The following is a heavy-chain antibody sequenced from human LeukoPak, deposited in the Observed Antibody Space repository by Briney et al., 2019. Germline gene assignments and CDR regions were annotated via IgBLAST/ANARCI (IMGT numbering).Heavy chain of an antibody. CDR2: IYYSGST. CDR1: GGSISSYY. J-gene: IGHJ5*02. CDR3: ARGPDWFDP. V-gene: IGHV4-59*01. Sequence: KPSETLSLTCTVSGGSISSYYWSWIRQPPGKGPEWIGYIYYSGSTDYNPSLKSRVTISVDTSKNQFSLRLSSVTAADTAVYCCARGPDWFDPWGQGTLVTVSS.